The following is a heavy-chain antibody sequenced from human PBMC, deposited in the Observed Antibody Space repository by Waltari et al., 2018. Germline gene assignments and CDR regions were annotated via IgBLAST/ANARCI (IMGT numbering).Heavy chain of an antibody. V-gene: IGHV3-23*01. CDR2: ISGSGGST. CDR3: AKEKEWLVKYNWFDP. CDR1: GFTFSSYA. J-gene: IGHJ5*02. Sequence: EVQLLESGGGLVQPGGSLRLSCAASGFTFSSYAMRCGRQAPGKGLDWVSAISGSGGSTYYADSVKGRFTISRDNSKNTLYLQMNSLRAEDTAVYYCAKEKEWLVKYNWFDPWGQGTLVTVSS. D-gene: IGHD6-19*01.